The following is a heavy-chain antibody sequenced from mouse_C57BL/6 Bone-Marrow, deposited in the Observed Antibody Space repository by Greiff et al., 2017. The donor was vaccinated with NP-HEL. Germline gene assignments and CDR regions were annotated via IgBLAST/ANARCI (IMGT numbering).Heavy chain of an antibody. CDR3: ARQRDYYYGSSCH. CDR1: EYEFPSHD. D-gene: IGHD1-1*01. J-gene: IGHJ2*01. V-gene: IGHV5-2*01. CDR2: INSDGGST. Sequence: DVKLQESGGGLVQPGESLKLSCESNEYEFPSHDMSWVRKTPEKRLELVAAINSDGGSTYYPDTMERRFIISRDNTKKTLYLQMSSLRSEDTALYYCARQRDYYYGSSCHWGQGTTLTVSS.